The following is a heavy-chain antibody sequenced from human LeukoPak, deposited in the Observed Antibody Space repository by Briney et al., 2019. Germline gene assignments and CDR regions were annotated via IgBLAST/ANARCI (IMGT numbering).Heavy chain of an antibody. J-gene: IGHJ4*02. Sequence: WGSLRLSCAASGFTFSNYGMHWVRQAPGKGLEWVAVISYDGSNKYYTDSVKGRFTISRDNSKNTLYLQMNSLRAEDTAVYYCAKDRTAGYDGLVDYWGQGTLVTVSS. CDR1: GFTFSNYG. CDR3: AKDRTAGYDGLVDY. CDR2: ISYDGSNK. V-gene: IGHV3-30*18. D-gene: IGHD5-12*01.